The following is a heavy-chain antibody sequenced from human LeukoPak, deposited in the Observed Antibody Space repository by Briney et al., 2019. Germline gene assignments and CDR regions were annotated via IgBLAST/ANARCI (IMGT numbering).Heavy chain of an antibody. D-gene: IGHD3-22*01. Sequence: GGSLRLSCAASGFTFSSYSMNWVRQAPGKGLEWVSSISSSSSYIYYADSVKGRFTISRNNAKNSLYLQMNSLRAEDTAVYYCARSIHDSSVILDYWGQGTLVTVSS. V-gene: IGHV3-21*01. CDR1: GFTFSSYS. CDR3: ARSIHDSSVILDY. J-gene: IGHJ4*02. CDR2: ISSSSSYI.